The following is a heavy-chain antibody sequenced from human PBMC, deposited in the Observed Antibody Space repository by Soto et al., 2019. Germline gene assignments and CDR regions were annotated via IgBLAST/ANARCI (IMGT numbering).Heavy chain of an antibody. V-gene: IGHV3-30-3*01. Sequence: VDFGGSCIIYNMNWVRQSPGKGLEWVAVISYDGSNKYYADAVKGRFTISRDNSKNTLYLQMNSMRDEDTAVYYCARAGGSYYHYYSDYGMEVWPPVSTV. CDR3: ARAGGSYYHYYSDYGMEV. CDR2: ISYDGSNK. CDR1: GGSCIIYN. J-gene: IGHJ6*02. D-gene: IGHD1-26*01.